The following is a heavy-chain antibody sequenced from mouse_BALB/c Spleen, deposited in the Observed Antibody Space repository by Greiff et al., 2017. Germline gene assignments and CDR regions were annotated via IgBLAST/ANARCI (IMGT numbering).Heavy chain of an antibody. J-gene: IGHJ3*01. CDR3: ARRHYDYDAFAY. V-gene: IGHV1-26*01. CDR2: VNPNNGGT. D-gene: IGHD2-4*01. Sequence: EVMLVESGPDLVKPGASVKISCKASGYSFTGYYMHWVKQSHGKSLEWIGRVNPNNGGTSYNQKFKGKAILTVDKSSSTAYMELRSLTSEDSAVYYCARRHYDYDAFAYWGQGTLVTVSA. CDR1: GYSFTGYY.